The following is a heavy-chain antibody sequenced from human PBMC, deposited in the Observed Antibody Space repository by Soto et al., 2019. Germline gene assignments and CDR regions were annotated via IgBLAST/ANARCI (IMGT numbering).Heavy chain of an antibody. CDR3: ARVDGYYYGMDV. V-gene: IGHV4-34*01. CDR1: GDSISSYS. Sequence: SETLSLTCTVSGDSISSYSWSWIRQPPGKGLEWIGEINHSGSTNYNPSLKSRVTISVDTSKNQFSLKLSSVTAADTAVYYCARVDGYYYGMDVWGQGTTVTVSS. J-gene: IGHJ6*02. D-gene: IGHD2-2*03. CDR2: INHSGST.